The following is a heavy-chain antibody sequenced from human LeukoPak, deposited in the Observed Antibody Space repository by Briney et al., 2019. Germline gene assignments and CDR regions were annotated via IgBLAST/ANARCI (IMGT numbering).Heavy chain of an antibody. J-gene: IGHJ4*02. CDR2: ISSDGSNK. CDR1: GFTFSSYG. D-gene: IGHD3-22*01. V-gene: IGHV3-30*18. Sequence: GGSLRLSCAASGFTFSSYGMHWVRQAPGKGLEWVAVISSDGSNKYYADSVKGRFTISRDNSKNTLYLQMNSLRAEDTAVYYCAKDGSYYYGSTCYIDYWGQGALVTVSS. CDR3: AKDGSYYYGSTCYIDY.